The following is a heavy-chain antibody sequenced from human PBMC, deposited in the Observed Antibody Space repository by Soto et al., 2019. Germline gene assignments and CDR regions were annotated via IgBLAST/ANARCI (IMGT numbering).Heavy chain of an antibody. J-gene: IGHJ4*02. CDR3: ARDGARVTIFGVVYPV. D-gene: IGHD3-3*01. V-gene: IGHV3-7*01. Sequence: QLVESGGDLVQSGGSLRLSCSASGFTFSSFWMSWVRQAPGKGLEWVANIKQDGSEKYYMDSVKGRFTSSRDNAKNSLYLQMNSLTFEDTAVYYWARDGARVTIFGVVYPVWGQGSLVAVSS. CDR2: IKQDGSEK. CDR1: GFTFSSFW.